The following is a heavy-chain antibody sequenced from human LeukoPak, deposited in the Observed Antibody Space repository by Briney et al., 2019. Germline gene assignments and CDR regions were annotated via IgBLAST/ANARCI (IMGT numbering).Heavy chain of an antibody. J-gene: IGHJ4*02. CDR1: GFTFSNYA. D-gene: IGHD1-26*01. Sequence: RGSLRLSCAASGFTFSNYAMSWVRQAPGEGLEWVSAISNSGGTIHYADSAKGRFTISRDNSKNTLYLQMNSLTAEDTAVYHCAKGKGTGSYYYFDYWGQGTLVIVSS. CDR3: AKGKGTGSYYYFDY. V-gene: IGHV3-23*01. CDR2: ISNSGGTI.